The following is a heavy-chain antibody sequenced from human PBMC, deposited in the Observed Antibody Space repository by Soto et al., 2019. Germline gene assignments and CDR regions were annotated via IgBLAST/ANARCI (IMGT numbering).Heavy chain of an antibody. Sequence: SETLSLTCTVSGDSISTFYWGWMRQSPGKELEWIGYVYYTGRTNYNPSLKSRVTISVYRSKNQFSLKLTSANAADTAVYYWARGRTVRNYADDSSDYFYFFDYWGQVTQVTFSS. CDR2: VYYTGRT. V-gene: IGHV4-59*01. CDR1: GDSISTFY. J-gene: IGHJ4*02. D-gene: IGHD3-22*01. CDR3: ARGRTVRNYADDSSDYFYFFDY.